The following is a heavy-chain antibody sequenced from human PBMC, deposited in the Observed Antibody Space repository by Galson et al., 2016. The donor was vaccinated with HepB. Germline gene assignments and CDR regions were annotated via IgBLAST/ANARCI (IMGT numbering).Heavy chain of an antibody. CDR1: GFTFSNYG. V-gene: IGHV3-30*18. Sequence: SLRLSCAASGFTFSNYGMHWVRQAPDKGLEWVAADSMDGRRKFYADSVKGRFTISRDNSNNMLFLQMSSLRADDTAVYYCAKRHEYCPAVGCSVDYWGQGALVSVSS. CDR3: AKRHEYCPAVGCSVDY. CDR2: DSMDGRRK. D-gene: IGHD2/OR15-2a*01. J-gene: IGHJ4*02.